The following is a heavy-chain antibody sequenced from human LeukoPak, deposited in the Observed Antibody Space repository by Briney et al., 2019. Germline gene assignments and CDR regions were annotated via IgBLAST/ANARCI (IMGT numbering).Heavy chain of an antibody. J-gene: IGHJ4*02. CDR1: GFTFSSYA. Sequence: GVSLRLSCAASGFTFSSYAMSWVRQAPGKGLEWVSAISGSGGSTYYADSVKGQFTISRDNSKNTLYLQMNSLRAEDTAVYYCAKGGARKDSISYFDYWGQGTLVTVSS. D-gene: IGHD5-12*01. CDR2: ISGSGGST. V-gene: IGHV3-23*01. CDR3: AKGGARKDSISYFDY.